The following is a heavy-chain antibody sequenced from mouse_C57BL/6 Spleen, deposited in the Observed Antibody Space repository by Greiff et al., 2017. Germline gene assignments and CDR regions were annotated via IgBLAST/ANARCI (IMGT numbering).Heavy chain of an antibody. Sequence: VHLVESGAELVRPGASVTLSCKASGYTFTDYEMHWVKQTPVHGLEWIGAIDPETGGTAYNQKFKGKAILTADKSSSTAYMELRSLTSEDSAVYYCTRGDYSNSHFDYWGQGTTLTVSS. CDR3: TRGDYSNSHFDY. J-gene: IGHJ2*01. CDR2: IDPETGGT. V-gene: IGHV1-15*01. CDR1: GYTFTDYE. D-gene: IGHD2-5*01.